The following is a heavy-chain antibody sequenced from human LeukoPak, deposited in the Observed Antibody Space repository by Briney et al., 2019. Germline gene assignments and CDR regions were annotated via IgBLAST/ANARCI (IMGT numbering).Heavy chain of an antibody. CDR1: GGSISSYY. J-gene: IGHJ4*02. CDR3: ARDSDYYDSSGYYDY. D-gene: IGHD3-22*01. V-gene: IGHV4-59*01. CDR2: IYYSGST. Sequence: SETLSLTCTVSGGSISSYYWSWIRQPPGKGLEWIGYIYYSGSTNYNPSLKSRVTISVDTSKNQFSLELSSVTAADTAVYYCARDSDYYDSSGYYDYWGQGTLVTVSS.